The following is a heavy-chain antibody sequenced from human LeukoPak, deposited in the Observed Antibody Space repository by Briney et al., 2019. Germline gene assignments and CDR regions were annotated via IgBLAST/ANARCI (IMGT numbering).Heavy chain of an antibody. J-gene: IGHJ4*02. CDR3: ARGSRYCSSTSCYADFDY. D-gene: IGHD2-2*01. V-gene: IGHV4-4*02. Sequence: SETLSLTCAVSGGSISSSNWWSWVRPPPGKGLEWLGEIYYGGSTNYNTSLKSRVTISVDKSKNQISLNLNSVTAADTAVYYCARGSRYCSSTSCYADFDYWGQGTLVTVSS. CDR1: GGSISSSNW. CDR2: IYYGGST.